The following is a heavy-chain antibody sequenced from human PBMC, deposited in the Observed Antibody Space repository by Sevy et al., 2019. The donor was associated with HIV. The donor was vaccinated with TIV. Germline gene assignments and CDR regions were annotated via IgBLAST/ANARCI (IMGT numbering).Heavy chain of an antibody. CDR3: ARGHQIQLWAQYYFDY. J-gene: IGHJ4*02. CDR2: IDHSGST. CDR1: GYSISSGYY. Sequence: SETLSLTCAVSGYSISSGYYWGWIRQPPGKGLEWIGSIDHSGSTYYNPSLKSRVTISVDTSKNQFSLKLNSVTAADTAVYYCARGHQIQLWAQYYFDYWGQGTLVTVSS. D-gene: IGHD5-18*01. V-gene: IGHV4-38-2*01.